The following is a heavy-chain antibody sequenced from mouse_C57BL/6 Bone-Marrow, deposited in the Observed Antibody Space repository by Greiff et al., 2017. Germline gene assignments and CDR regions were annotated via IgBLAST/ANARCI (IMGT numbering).Heavy chain of an antibody. V-gene: IGHV1-76*01. CDR3: ARDSNYP. J-gene: IGHJ3*01. CDR1: GYTFTDYY. CDR2: IYPGSGNT. D-gene: IGHD2-5*01. Sequence: QVQLQQSGAELVRPGASVKLSCKASGYTFTDYYINWVKQRPGQGLEWIARIYPGSGNTYYNEKFKGKATLTAEKSSSTAYMQLSSLTSEDSAVYFCARDSNYPWGQGTLVTVSA.